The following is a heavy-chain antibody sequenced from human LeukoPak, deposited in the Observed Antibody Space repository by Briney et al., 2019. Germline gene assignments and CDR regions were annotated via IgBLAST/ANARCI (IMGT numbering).Heavy chain of an antibody. CDR3: AKGTVVVPVGGYYYMDV. J-gene: IGHJ6*03. Sequence: GGSLRLSCAASGFTFSSYAMSWVRQAPGKGLEWVSAISGSGGSTYYADSVKGRFTISRDNSKNTLYLQMNSLRAEDTAVYYCAKGTVVVPVGGYYYMDVWGKGTTVTVSS. CDR1: GFTFSSYA. D-gene: IGHD2-2*01. V-gene: IGHV3-23*01. CDR2: ISGSGGST.